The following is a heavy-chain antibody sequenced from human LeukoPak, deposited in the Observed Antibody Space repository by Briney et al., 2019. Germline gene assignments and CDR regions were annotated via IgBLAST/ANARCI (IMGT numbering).Heavy chain of an antibody. V-gene: IGHV4-34*01. J-gene: IGHJ5*02. D-gene: IGHD5-12*01. CDR2: INHSGST. Sequence: SETLSLTCAAYGGSFSGYYWSWIRQPPGKGLEWIGEINHSGSTNYNPSLKSRVTISVDTSKNQFSLKLSSVTAADTAVYYCARVCDIVATIEGGWFDPWGQGTLVTVSS. CDR1: GGSFSGYY. CDR3: ARVCDIVATIEGGWFDP.